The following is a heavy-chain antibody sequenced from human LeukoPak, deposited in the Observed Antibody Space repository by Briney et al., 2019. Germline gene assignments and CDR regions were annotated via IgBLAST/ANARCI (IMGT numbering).Heavy chain of an antibody. D-gene: IGHD3-22*01. V-gene: IGHV3-9*01. CDR1: GFTFDDYT. CDR3: AKDLSSAITSALVLDV. CDR2: ITWNRDNI. J-gene: IGHJ6*04. Sequence: PGGSLRLSCTVSGFTFDDYTMHWVRQVPGKGLEWVSGITWNRDNIGYGDSVKGRFIVSRDNVKNVLYLQMKSLRPEDTALYYCAKDLSSAITSALVLDVWGKGTTVTVSS.